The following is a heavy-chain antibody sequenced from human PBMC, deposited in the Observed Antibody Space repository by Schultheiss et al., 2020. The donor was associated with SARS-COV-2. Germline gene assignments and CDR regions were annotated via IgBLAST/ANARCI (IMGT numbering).Heavy chain of an antibody. D-gene: IGHD6-6*01. V-gene: IGHV1-18*01. CDR2: ISAYNGNT. CDR1: GYTFTSYG. J-gene: IGHJ4*02. CDR3: ACSVTRIAARPSTDY. Sequence: ASVKVSCKASGYTFTSYGISWVRQAPGQGLEWMGWISAYNGNTNYAQKLQGRVTITADESTSTAYMELSSLRSEDTAVYYCACSVTRIAARPSTDYWGQGTLVTVSS.